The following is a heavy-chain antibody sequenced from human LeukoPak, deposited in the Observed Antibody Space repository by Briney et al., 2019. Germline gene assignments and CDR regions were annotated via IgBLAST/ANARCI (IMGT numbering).Heavy chain of an antibody. J-gene: IGHJ5*02. V-gene: IGHV3-48*01. CDR1: EFTFSSYS. CDR2: ITNSGNSK. Sequence: GGSLRLSGAASEFTFSSYSMNWVRQAPGKGLEWVSYITNSGNSKSYADSVKGRFTISRDNSKNTLYLQMNSLRAEDTAVYYCARHDWFDPWGRGTLVTVSS. CDR3: ARHDWFDP.